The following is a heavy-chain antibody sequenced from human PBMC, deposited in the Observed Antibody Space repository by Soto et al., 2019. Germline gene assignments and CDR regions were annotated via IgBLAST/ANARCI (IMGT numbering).Heavy chain of an antibody. CDR3: ARAPSNWGSGWFDP. CDR2: IIPILGIA. D-gene: IGHD7-27*01. J-gene: IGHJ5*02. V-gene: IGHV1-69*02. CDR1: GGTFSSYT. Sequence: SVKVSCKASGGTFSSYTISWVRQAPGQGLEWMGRIIPILGIANYAQKFQGRVTITADKSTSTAYMELSSLRSEDTAVYYCARAPSNWGSGWFDPWGQGTLVTVSS.